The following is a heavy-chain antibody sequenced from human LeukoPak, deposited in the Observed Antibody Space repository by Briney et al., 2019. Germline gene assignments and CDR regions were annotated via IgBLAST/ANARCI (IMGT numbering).Heavy chain of an antibody. J-gene: IGHJ2*01. CDR2: INPSGGST. Sequence: GASVKVSCKASGYTFTSYYMHWVRQAPGQGLEWMGIINPSGGSTSYAQKFQGRVTMTRDMSTSTVYMELSSLRSEDTAVYYCARGRERSAVNYRNSYCSSTSCTYWYFDLWGRGTLVTVSS. CDR3: ARGRERSAVNYRNSYCSSTSCTYWYFDL. CDR1: GYTFTSYY. V-gene: IGHV1-46*01. D-gene: IGHD2-2*01.